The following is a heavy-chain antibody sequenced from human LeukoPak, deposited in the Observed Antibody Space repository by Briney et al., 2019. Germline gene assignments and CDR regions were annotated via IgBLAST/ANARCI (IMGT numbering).Heavy chain of an antibody. CDR1: GFTFSSYS. J-gene: IGHJ4*02. D-gene: IGHD6-19*01. Sequence: GGSLRLSCAASGFTFSSYSMNWVRQAPGKGLEWVSSISSSSSYIYYADSVKGRFTISRDNAKNSLYLQMNSLRAADTAVYYCAREARGIAVAGTVDYWGQGTLVTVSS. CDR2: ISSSSSYI. V-gene: IGHV3-21*04. CDR3: AREARGIAVAGTVDY.